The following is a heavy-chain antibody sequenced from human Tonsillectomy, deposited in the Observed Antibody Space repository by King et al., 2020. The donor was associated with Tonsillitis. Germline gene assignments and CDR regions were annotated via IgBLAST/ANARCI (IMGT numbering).Heavy chain of an antibody. CDR1: GFSLTTSGVG. D-gene: IGHD1/OR15-1a*01. J-gene: IGHJ4*02. CDR2: IYWDDDK. V-gene: IGHV2-5*02. Sequence: TLKESGPTRVEPTQTLSLTCTFSGFSLTTSGVGVGWIRQPPGEAPEWLVFIYWDDDKSYSPSLKSRITINKDTSKNMVVLTMINMDPVETATYYYAHRQGGRASCWNNGYFDSWGQGVFVPVSS. CDR3: AHRQGGRASCWNNGYFDS.